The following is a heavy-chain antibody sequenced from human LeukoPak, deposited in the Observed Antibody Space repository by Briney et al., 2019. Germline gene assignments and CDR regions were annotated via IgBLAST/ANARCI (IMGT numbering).Heavy chain of an antibody. V-gene: IGHV4-59*01. CDR2: IYYSGST. CDR1: GGSISSYY. J-gene: IGHJ6*02. D-gene: IGHD4-17*01. CDR3: ARVFDYGDESPGYYYGMDV. Sequence: PSETLSLTCTVSGGSISSYYWSWIRQPPGKGLEWIGYIYYSGSTNYNPSLKSRVTISVDTSKSQFSLKLSSVTAADTAVYYCARVFDYGDESPGYYYGMDVWGQGTTVTVSS.